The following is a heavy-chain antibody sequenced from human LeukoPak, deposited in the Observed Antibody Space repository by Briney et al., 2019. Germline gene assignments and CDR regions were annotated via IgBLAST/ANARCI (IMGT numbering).Heavy chain of an antibody. Sequence: GGSLRLSCAASGFTFSSYWMSWVRQAPGKGLEWVANIKQDGSEKYYVDSVKGRFTISRDNAKNSLYLQMNSLRAEDTAVYYCARDYYDSSGYYYYWGQGTLVTVSS. CDR3: ARDYYDSSGYYYY. D-gene: IGHD3-22*01. V-gene: IGHV3-7*01. CDR2: IKQDGSEK. CDR1: GFTFSSYW. J-gene: IGHJ4*02.